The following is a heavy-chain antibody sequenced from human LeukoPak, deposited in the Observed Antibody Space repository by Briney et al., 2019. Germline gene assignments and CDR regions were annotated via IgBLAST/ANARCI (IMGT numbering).Heavy chain of an antibody. CDR3: ARFLEWLLLDY. D-gene: IGHD3-3*01. Sequence: GGSLGLSCAASGFTFSSYSMNWVRQAPGKGLEWVSYISSSSSTIYYADSVKGRFTISRDNAKNSLYLQMNSLRAEDTAVYYCARFLEWLLLDYWGQGTLVTVSS. CDR1: GFTFSSYS. J-gene: IGHJ4*02. CDR2: ISSSSSTI. V-gene: IGHV3-48*01.